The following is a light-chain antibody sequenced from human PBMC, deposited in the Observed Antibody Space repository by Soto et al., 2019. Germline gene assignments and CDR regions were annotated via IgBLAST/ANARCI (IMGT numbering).Light chain of an antibody. V-gene: IGKV1-5*01. CDR1: QSISSW. CDR2: DAS. CDR3: QQYTSYPET. Sequence: DIQMTQSPSTLSASVGDRVTITCRASQSISSWLAWYQQKPGKAPKLLIYDASSLERGVPSRFSDSGSGTEFTPTNSRLQPDDFAPYHCQQYTSYPETFGQGTKVESK. J-gene: IGKJ1*01.